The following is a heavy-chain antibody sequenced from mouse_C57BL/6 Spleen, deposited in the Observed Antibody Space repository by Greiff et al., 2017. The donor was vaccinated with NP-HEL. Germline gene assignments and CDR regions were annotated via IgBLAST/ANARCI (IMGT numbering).Heavy chain of an antibody. Sequence: QVQLKQPGAELVKPGASVKLSCKASGYTFTSYWMQWVKQRPGQGLEWIGEIDPSDSYTNYNQTFKGKATLTVDTSSSPAYMQLSSLTSEDSAVYYCARTAQANYAMDYWGQGTSVTVSS. CDR3: ARTAQANYAMDY. J-gene: IGHJ4*01. D-gene: IGHD3-2*02. V-gene: IGHV1-50*01. CDR2: IDPSDSYT. CDR1: GYTFTSYW.